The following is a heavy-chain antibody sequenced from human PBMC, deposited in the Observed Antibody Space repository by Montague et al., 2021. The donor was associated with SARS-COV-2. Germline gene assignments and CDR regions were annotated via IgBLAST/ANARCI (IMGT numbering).Heavy chain of an antibody. D-gene: IGHD6-13*01. CDR3: FLYSSSSRWFDP. Sequence: ETLSLPCPVSGGSINSSSYYWGWIRQPPGKGLEWIGSIYYSGSTYYNSSLKSRVTISVDTSKNQFSLKLSSVTAADTAVYYCFLYSSSSRWFDPWGQGTLVTVSS. CDR1: GGSINSSSYY. V-gene: IGHV4-39*01. CDR2: IYYSGST. J-gene: IGHJ5*02.